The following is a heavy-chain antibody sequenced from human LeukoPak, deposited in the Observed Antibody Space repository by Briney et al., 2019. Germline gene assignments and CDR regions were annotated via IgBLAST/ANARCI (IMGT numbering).Heavy chain of an antibody. CDR2: IRFDGSHK. D-gene: IGHD5-24*01. Sequence: GGSLRLSCASSGFSFRTFGMHWVRQAPGKGLEWLSFIRFDGSHKYYAASVRGRFTISRDNSRNTLYLQMNSLRAEDTAVYYCAKDMRWPQLTATYYFDYWGQGTLVTVSS. CDR3: AKDMRWPQLTATYYFDY. J-gene: IGHJ4*02. CDR1: GFSFRTFG. V-gene: IGHV3-30*02.